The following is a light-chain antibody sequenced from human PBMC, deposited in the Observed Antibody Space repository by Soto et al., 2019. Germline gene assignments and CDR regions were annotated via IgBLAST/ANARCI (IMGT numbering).Light chain of an antibody. V-gene: IGLV1-44*01. CDR1: SSNIGTNT. CDR2: SND. J-gene: IGLJ2*01. CDR3: ATWDDSLNVV. Sequence: QSVLTQPPSASGTPGQRVPISCSGSSSNIGTNTVNWYQQLPGTAPKLLIYSNDQRPSAVPGRFSGSKSGTSASLAISGLLSEDEADYYCATWDDSLNVVFGGGTKLTVL.